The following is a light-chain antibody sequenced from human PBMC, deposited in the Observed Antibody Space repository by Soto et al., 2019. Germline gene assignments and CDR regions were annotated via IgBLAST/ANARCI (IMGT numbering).Light chain of an antibody. J-gene: IGLJ1*01. CDR2: EDS. V-gene: IGLV2-23*01. CDR3: RSYAGSRTYV. CDR1: SSDVGSYDL. Sequence: QSALTQPASVSVSPGQSITISCTGTSSDVGSYDLVSWYQQHPGKAPKLMIYEDSKRPSGVSNRFSGSKSGNTASLTMSGLQAEDEADYYCRSYAGSRTYVFGTGTKVTVL.